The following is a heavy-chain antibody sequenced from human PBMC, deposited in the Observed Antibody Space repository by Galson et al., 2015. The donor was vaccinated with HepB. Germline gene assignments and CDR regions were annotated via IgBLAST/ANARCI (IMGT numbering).Heavy chain of an antibody. V-gene: IGHV1-18*04. D-gene: IGHD6-13*01. CDR2: ISAYNGNT. CDR3: ARVRMIAAARHFDY. J-gene: IGHJ4*02. CDR1: GYTFTSYG. Sequence: SVKVTCKASGYTFTSYGISWVRQAPGQGLEWMGWISAYNGNTNYAQKLQGRVTMTTDTSTSTAYMELRSLRSDDTAGYYCARVRMIAAARHFDYWGQGTLVTVSS.